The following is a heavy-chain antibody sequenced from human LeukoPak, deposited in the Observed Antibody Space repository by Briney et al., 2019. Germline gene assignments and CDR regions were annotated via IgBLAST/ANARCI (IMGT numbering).Heavy chain of an antibody. CDR2: INPNSGGT. D-gene: IGHD3-22*01. V-gene: IGHV1-2*02. CDR3: ARVKTMIVVVTLFDY. CDR1: GYTFTVYY. Sequence: ASVTVSCTASGYTFTVYYMHWVRQAPGPGLEWMGWINPNSGGTNYAQKFQGRVTMTRDTSISTAYMEMSRLRTDDTAVYYCARVKTMIVVVTLFDYWGQGTLVTVSS. J-gene: IGHJ4*02.